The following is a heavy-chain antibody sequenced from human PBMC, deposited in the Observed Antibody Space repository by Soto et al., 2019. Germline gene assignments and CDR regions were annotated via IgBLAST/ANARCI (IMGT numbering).Heavy chain of an antibody. J-gene: IGHJ6*02. D-gene: IGHD2-15*01. CDR2: INPSGGST. V-gene: IGHV1-46*01. Sequence: GASVKVSCKASGYTFTSYYVHWVRQAPGQGLEWMGIINPSGGSTSYAQKFQGRVTMTRDTSTSTVYMELSSLRSEDTAVYYCARAVGCSGGSCYRGMDVWGQGTTVTVSS. CDR3: ARAVGCSGGSCYRGMDV. CDR1: GYTFTSYY.